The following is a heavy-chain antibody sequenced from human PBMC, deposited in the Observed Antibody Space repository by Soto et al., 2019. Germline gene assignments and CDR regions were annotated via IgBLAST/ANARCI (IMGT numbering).Heavy chain of an antibody. D-gene: IGHD1-26*01. CDR3: ARGERDGYFQH. Sequence: QVQLQESGPGLVKPSQTLSLTCTVSGGSISIGGYYWSWIRQHPGKGLEWIGYIYYSGSTYYNPSLKSRVTLSVDTSKNQFSLKLSSVTAADTAVYYCARGERDGYFQHWGKGTLVTVSS. V-gene: IGHV4-31*03. J-gene: IGHJ1*01. CDR2: IYYSGST. CDR1: GGSISIGGYY.